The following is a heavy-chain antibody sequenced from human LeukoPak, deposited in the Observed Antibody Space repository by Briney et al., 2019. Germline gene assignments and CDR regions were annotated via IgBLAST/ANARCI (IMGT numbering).Heavy chain of an antibody. CDR2: MSAYNGNT. Sequence: GASVKVSCKASGYTFTSYGISWVRQAPGQGLEWMGWMSAYNGNTNYAQKLQGRVTMTTDTSTSTAYMELRSLRSDDTAVYYCARDRLMTTVYYYYYGMDVWGKGTTVIVSS. J-gene: IGHJ6*04. CDR3: ARDRLMTTVYYYYYGMDV. CDR1: GYTFTSYG. V-gene: IGHV1-18*01. D-gene: IGHD4-17*01.